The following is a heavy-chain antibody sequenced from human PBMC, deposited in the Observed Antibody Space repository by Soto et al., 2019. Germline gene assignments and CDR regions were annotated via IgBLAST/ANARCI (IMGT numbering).Heavy chain of an antibody. D-gene: IGHD2-2*01. J-gene: IGHJ5*02. CDR2: ITSSSSYI. CDR3: ARDLQFLGYCSMTSCAYNWFDP. V-gene: IGHV3-21*01. Sequence: EVQLVESGGGLVKPGGSLSLSCAASGFTFSSYSMNWVRQAPGKGLEWVSSITSSSSYIYYADSVKGRFTISRDNAKNSLFLQMNSLRAEDTAVYYCARDLQFLGYCSMTSCAYNWFDPWGQGTLVTVAS. CDR1: GFTFSSYS.